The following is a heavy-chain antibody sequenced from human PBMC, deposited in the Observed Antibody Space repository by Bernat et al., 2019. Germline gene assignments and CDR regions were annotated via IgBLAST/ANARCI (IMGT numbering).Heavy chain of an antibody. D-gene: IGHD3-16*01. V-gene: IGHV3-21*01. CDR2: ISSSSSYI. J-gene: IGHJ3*02. Sequence: EVQLVESGGGLVKPGGSLRLSCAASGFTFSSYSMNWVRQAPGKGLEWVSSISSSSSYIYYADSVKGRFTISRDNAKNSLYLQMNSLRAEDTAVYYCARDLYGGLWFDILGQGTMVTVSS. CDR3: ARDLYGGLWFDI. CDR1: GFTFSSYS.